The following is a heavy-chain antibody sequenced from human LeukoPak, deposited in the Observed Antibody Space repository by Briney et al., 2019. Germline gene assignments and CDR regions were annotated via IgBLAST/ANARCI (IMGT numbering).Heavy chain of an antibody. CDR2: INAGNGNT. J-gene: IGHJ4*02. CDR3: ASPLTYSSGWSYFDY. V-gene: IGHV1-3*01. D-gene: IGHD6-19*01. CDR1: GYTFTSYA. Sequence: ASVKVSCKDSGYTFTSYAMHWVRQAPGQRLEWMGWINAGNGNTKYSQKFQGRVTITRDTSASTAYMELSSLRSEDTAVYYCASPLTYSSGWSYFDYWGQGTLVTVSS.